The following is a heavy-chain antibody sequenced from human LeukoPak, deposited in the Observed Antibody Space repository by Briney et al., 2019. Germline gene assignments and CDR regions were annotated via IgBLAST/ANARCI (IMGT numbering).Heavy chain of an antibody. J-gene: IGHJ4*02. D-gene: IGHD3-22*01. CDR3: ARDSDYYDSSGYYNPGDY. CDR2: ISYDGSNK. Sequence: GGSLRLSCAASGFTFSSYAMHWVRQAPGKGLEWVAVISYDGSNKYYADSVKGRFTISRDNSKNTLYLQMNSLRAEDTAVYYCARDSDYYDSSGYYNPGDYWGQGTLVTVSS. V-gene: IGHV3-30-3*01. CDR1: GFTFSSYA.